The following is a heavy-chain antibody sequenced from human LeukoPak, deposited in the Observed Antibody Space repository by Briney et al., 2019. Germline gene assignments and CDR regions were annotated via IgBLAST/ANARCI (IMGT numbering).Heavy chain of an antibody. CDR2: IKQDASEK. J-gene: IGHJ4*02. V-gene: IGHV3-7*01. Sequence: GGSLRLSCAASGFTFSTYWMNWVRQAPGKGLEWVANIKQDASEKYYVDSVKGRFTTSRDNAKNSLYLQMNSLRAEDTAVYYCATGNYSDRGYFDFWGQGTLVTVSS. CDR1: GFTFSTYW. D-gene: IGHD3-22*01. CDR3: ATGNYSDRGYFDF.